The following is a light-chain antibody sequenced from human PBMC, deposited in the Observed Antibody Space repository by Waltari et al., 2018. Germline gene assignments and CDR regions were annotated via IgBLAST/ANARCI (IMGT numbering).Light chain of an antibody. CDR2: DAS. CDR1: EEISNH. CDR3: QQFHDLPFT. V-gene: IGKV1-33*01. J-gene: IGKJ3*01. Sequence: DIQMTQSPSSLYASVGDRVTITCQASEEISNHLVWFQQKPGQAPKLLIFDASSLQPGVPSRFRGSGSGTHFTFTISSLQPEDFATFYCQQFHDLPFTFGPGTTVDIK.